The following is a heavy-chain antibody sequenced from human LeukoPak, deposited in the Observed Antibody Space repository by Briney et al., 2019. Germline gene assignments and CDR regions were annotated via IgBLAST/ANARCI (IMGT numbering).Heavy chain of an antibody. CDR1: GYTFTSYG. V-gene: IGHV1-2*02. CDR3: ARGRDYGGNIRPTGNWFDP. J-gene: IGHJ5*02. CDR2: INPNSGGT. D-gene: IGHD4-23*01. Sequence: GASVKVSCKASGYTFTSYGISWVRQAPGQGLEWMGWINPNSGGTNYAQKFQGRVTMTRDTSISTAYMELSRLRSDDTAVYYCARGRDYGGNIRPTGNWFDPWGQGTLVTVSS.